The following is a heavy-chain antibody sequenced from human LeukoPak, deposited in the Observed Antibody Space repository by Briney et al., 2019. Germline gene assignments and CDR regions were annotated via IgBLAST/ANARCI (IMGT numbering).Heavy chain of an antibody. Sequence: GGSLRLSCAASGFTFSSYGMHWVRQAPGKGLEWVAFIRYDGSNKYYADSVKGRFTISRDNSKNTLYLQMNSLGAEDTAVYYCATNCSSTSCYLPGAFDIWGQGTMVTVSS. J-gene: IGHJ3*02. V-gene: IGHV3-30*02. CDR2: IRYDGSNK. D-gene: IGHD2-2*01. CDR3: ATNCSSTSCYLPGAFDI. CDR1: GFTFSSYG.